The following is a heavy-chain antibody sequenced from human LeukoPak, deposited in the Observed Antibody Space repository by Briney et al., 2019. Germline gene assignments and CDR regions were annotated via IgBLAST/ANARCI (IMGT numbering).Heavy chain of an antibody. Sequence: GASVKVSCKVSGGTFSSYTISWVRQAPGQGLEWMGRIIPILGIANYAQKFQGRVTITADKSTSTAYMELSSLRSEDTAVYYCARVVYDSSGYYVLNWFDPWGQGTLVTVSS. CDR3: ARVVYDSSGYYVLNWFDP. V-gene: IGHV1-69*02. J-gene: IGHJ5*02. CDR2: IIPILGIA. CDR1: GGTFSSYT. D-gene: IGHD3-22*01.